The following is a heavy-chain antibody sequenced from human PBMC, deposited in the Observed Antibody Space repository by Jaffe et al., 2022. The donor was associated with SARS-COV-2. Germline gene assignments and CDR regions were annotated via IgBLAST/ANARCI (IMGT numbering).Heavy chain of an antibody. CDR2: SIEGNRDT. CDR3: ATLKGSFDN. Sequence: QVQLVQSGAEVKKPGASVKVSCKTSGYTFINYGIHWVRQAPGQRLEWMGWSIEGNRDTKYSQKFQGRVTITRDTAASTAYLEMSSLRSEDTAVYYCATLKGSFDNWGQGTLITVSS. V-gene: IGHV1-3*01. CDR1: GYTFINYG. J-gene: IGHJ4*02.